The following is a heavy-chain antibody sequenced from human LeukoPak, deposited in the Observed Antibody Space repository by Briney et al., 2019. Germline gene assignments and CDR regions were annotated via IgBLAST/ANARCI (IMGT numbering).Heavy chain of an antibody. CDR1: GYRFTNYW. J-gene: IGHJ3*02. V-gene: IGHV5-51*01. CDR3: ARPRRPHVDLDGFDI. CDR2: IYPDDSDT. D-gene: IGHD5-12*01. Sequence: PGESLKISCKGSGYRFTNYWISWVRQMPGKGLEWMGIIYPDDSDTRYSPSFQGQVTISADESITTAYLQWSSLKASDTAMYYCARPRRPHVDLDGFDIWGQGTMVTVSS.